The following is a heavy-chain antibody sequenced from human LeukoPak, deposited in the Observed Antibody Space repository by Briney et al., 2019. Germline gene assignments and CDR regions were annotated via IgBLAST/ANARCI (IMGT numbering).Heavy chain of an antibody. Sequence: GGSLRLSCAASGFTFSSYGMHWVRQAPGKGLEWVAVIWYDGSNKYYADSVKGRFTISRDNSKNTLYLQMNSLRAEDTAVYYCARDKRPYDILTGTYYYYGMDVWGQGTTVTVSS. CDR2: IWYDGSNK. CDR3: ARDKRPYDILTGTYYYYGMDV. V-gene: IGHV3-33*01. J-gene: IGHJ6*02. CDR1: GFTFSSYG. D-gene: IGHD3-9*01.